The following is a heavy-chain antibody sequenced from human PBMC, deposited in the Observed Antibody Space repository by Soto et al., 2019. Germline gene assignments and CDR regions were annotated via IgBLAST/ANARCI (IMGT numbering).Heavy chain of an antibody. CDR2: IYGGGST. CDR1: GFTVSSNY. CDR3: ARGKYQLLTIDY. J-gene: IGHJ4*02. D-gene: IGHD2-2*01. V-gene: IGHV3-66*01. Sequence: EVQLVESGGGLVQPGGSLRLSCAASGFTVSSNYMSWVRQAPGKGLEWVSVIYGGGSTYYADSVKGRFTISRDNSKNTLYLQMNSLRAEDTAVYYCARGKYQLLTIDYWGQGTLVTVSS.